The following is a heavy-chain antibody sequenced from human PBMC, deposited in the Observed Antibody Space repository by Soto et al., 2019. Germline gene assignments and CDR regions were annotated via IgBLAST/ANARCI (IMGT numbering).Heavy chain of an antibody. CDR1: GGSISSGGYY. CDR2: IYYSGST. J-gene: IGHJ4*02. Sequence: PSETLSLTCTVSGGSISSGGYYWSWIRQHPGKGLEWIGYIYYSGSTYYNPSLKIRVTISVDTSKNQFSLKLSSVTAADTAVYYCARGFHYYDSSGYYSRSGYYFDYWGQGTLVTVSS. D-gene: IGHD3-22*01. CDR3: ARGFHYYDSSGYYSRSGYYFDY. V-gene: IGHV4-31*03.